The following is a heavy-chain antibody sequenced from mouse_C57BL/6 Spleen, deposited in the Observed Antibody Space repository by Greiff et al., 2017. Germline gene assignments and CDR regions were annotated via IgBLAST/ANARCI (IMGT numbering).Heavy chain of an antibody. CDR1: GFNFKNTY. D-gene: IGHD2-1*01. V-gene: IGHV14-3*01. CDR2: IDPANGNT. CDR3: AGGGKYVEAMDY. Sequence: EVKLQESVAELVRPGASVKLSCTASGFNFKNTYMHWVKQRPEQGLEWIGRIDPANGNTKNAPKFQGKATITVDTSSNTAYLQLSSLTSADAAMYYCAGGGKYVEAMDYWGQGTLVTVSA. J-gene: IGHJ4*01.